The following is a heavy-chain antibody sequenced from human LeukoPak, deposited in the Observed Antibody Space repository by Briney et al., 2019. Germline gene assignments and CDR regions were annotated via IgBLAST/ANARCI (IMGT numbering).Heavy chain of an antibody. CDR2: ISYDGSNK. Sequence: GGSLRLSCAASGFTFSSYGMHWVRQAPGKGLEWVAVISYDGSNKYYADSVKGRFTISRDNSKNTLYLQMNSLRAEDTAVYYCAKDPPPSAAAAPDAFDIWGQGTMVTVSS. CDR1: GFTFSSYG. V-gene: IGHV3-30*18. CDR3: AKDPPPSAAAAPDAFDI. D-gene: IGHD6-13*01. J-gene: IGHJ3*02.